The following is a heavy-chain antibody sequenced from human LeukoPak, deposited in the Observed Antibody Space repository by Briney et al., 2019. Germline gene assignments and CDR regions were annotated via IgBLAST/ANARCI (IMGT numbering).Heavy chain of an antibody. Sequence: SGTLSLTCTVSGGSISSYYWSWIRQPPGKGLEWIGYIYYSGSTNYNPSLKSRVTISVDTSKNQFSMKLSSVTAADTAVYYCARDRTAMDNDYYYYYLDVWGKGTTVTVSS. CDR2: IYYSGST. CDR1: GGSISSYY. CDR3: ARDRTAMDNDYYYYYLDV. D-gene: IGHD5-18*01. J-gene: IGHJ6*03. V-gene: IGHV4-59*01.